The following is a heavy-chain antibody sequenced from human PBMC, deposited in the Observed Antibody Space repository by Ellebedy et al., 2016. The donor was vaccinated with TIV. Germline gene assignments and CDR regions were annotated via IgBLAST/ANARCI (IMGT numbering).Heavy chain of an antibody. CDR2: VSPKVRPKRGDT. Sequence: ASVEVSCKASGYTFTSYYMHWVRQAPGQGLEWLGWVSPKVRPKRGDTSYRHKFQGRVTMTGDTSITTAYMELSGLTSDDTAVYYCASWDYDSSGYLYYYYGMDVWGQGTTVTVSS. V-gene: IGHV1-2*02. J-gene: IGHJ6*02. CDR3: ASWDYDSSGYLYYYYGMDV. D-gene: IGHD3-22*01. CDR1: GYTFTSYY.